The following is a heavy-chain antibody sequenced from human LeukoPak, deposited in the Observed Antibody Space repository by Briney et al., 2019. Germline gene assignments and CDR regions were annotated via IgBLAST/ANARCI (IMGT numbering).Heavy chain of an antibody. Sequence: ASVNVSCKASGYTFTGYYMHWVRQAPGQGLEWVRWINPNSGGTNYAQKFQGRVTMTRDTSISTAYMELSRVRSDDTAVYYCARDGGIAVAWNDYWGQGTLVTVSS. CDR1: GYTFTGYY. CDR3: ARDGGIAVAWNDY. J-gene: IGHJ4*02. CDR2: INPNSGGT. D-gene: IGHD6-13*01. V-gene: IGHV1-2*02.